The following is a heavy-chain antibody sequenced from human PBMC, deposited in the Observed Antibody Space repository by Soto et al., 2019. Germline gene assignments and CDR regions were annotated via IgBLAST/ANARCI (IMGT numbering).Heavy chain of an antibody. CDR2: IYPGDSVT. V-gene: IGHV5-51*01. J-gene: IGHJ6*02. CDR1: GYSFTSYW. Sequence: GESLKISCKGSGYSFTSYWIGWVRQMPGKGLEWMGIIYPGDSVTRYSPSFQGQVTISADKSISTAYLQWSSLKASDTAMYYCARDLTYSSSLKTYYYYGMDVWGQGTTVTVSS. CDR3: ARDLTYSSSLKTYYYYGMDV. D-gene: IGHD6-6*01.